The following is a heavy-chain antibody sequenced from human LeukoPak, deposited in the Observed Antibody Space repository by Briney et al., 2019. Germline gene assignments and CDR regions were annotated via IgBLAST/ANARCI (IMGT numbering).Heavy chain of an antibody. CDR2: ISGSGGST. J-gene: IGHJ5*02. V-gene: IGHV3-23*01. CDR1: GFTFSSYA. CDR3: TRTTRLPDP. D-gene: IGHD1-7*01. Sequence: PGGSLRLSCAASGFTFSSYAMDWVRQAPGKGLEWVSAISGSGGSTYYADSVKGRFTISRDNAENSLYLQMNSLRAEDTAVYYCTRTTRLPDPWGQGTLVTVSS.